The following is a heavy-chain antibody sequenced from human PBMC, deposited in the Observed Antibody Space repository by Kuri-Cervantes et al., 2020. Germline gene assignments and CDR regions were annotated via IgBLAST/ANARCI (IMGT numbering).Heavy chain of an antibody. CDR3: ARDWVTMVRGVRGYYGMDV. D-gene: IGHD3-10*01. J-gene: IGHJ6*02. Sequence: ASVKVSCKASGGTFTNSPFIWVRQAPGQGLEWMGIINPSGGSTSYAQKFQGRVTMTRDTSTSTVYMELSSLRSEDTAVYYCARDWVTMVRGVRGYYGMDVWGQGTTVTVSS. CDR2: INPSGGST. V-gene: IGHV1-46*01. CDR1: GGTFTNSP.